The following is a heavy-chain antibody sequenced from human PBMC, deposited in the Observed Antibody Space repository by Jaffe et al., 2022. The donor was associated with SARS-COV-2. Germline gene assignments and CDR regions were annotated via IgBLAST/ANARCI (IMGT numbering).Heavy chain of an antibody. CDR2: IFHSGNT. Sequence: QVHLQESGPGLVKPSGTLSLTCAVSGASINSFNSWSWVRQPPGKGLEWIGEIFHSGNTNYNPSLESRVTISGDKSTNQFSLKLTSVTAADTAVYYCARSSFTHDFADYGEPFDVWGPGAMVTVSS. CDR3: ARSSFTHDFADYGEPFDV. CDR1: GASINSFNS. J-gene: IGHJ3*01. V-gene: IGHV4-4*02. D-gene: IGHD4-17*01.